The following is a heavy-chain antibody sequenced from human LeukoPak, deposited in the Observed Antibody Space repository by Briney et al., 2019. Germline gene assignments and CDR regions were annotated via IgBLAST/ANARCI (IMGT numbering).Heavy chain of an antibody. J-gene: IGHJ3*02. D-gene: IGHD6-19*01. Sequence: PGGSLRLSCAASGFTFSSYWMSWVRQAPGKGLEWVANIKQDGSEKYYVDSVKGRFTSSRDNAKNSLYLQMNSLRAEDTAVYDCARWGPIAVAGRDAFDIWGQGTMVTDSS. V-gene: IGHV3-7*01. CDR3: ARWGPIAVAGRDAFDI. CDR1: GFTFSSYW. CDR2: IKQDGSEK.